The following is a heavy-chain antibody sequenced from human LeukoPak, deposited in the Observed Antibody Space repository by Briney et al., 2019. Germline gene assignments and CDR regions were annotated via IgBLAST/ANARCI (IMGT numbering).Heavy chain of an antibody. Sequence: GASVKVSCKTSGYTFTNYGMHWVRQAHGQRLEWMGWTNGGNGNAKYSQNFQGRVTIIRDTSASTAYMELSSLRSEDTAVYYCARVPLHDSSGHYYPHWGQGTLVTVSS. CDR1: GYTFTNYG. CDR3: ARVPLHDSSGHYYPH. CDR2: TNGGNGNA. V-gene: IGHV1-3*01. D-gene: IGHD3-22*01. J-gene: IGHJ1*01.